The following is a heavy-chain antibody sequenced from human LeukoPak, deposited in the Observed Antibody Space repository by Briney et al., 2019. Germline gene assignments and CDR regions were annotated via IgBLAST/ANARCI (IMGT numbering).Heavy chain of an antibody. V-gene: IGHV5-51*01. J-gene: IGHJ3*02. CDR1: GYSFTSYW. D-gene: IGHD5-12*01. Sequence: GESLKISCKGSGYSFTSYWIAWVRQMPGKGLEWMGIIYPGDPDTRYSPSFQGQVTISADKSISTAYLLWSSLKASDTAMYYCARPVGSGYDLNAFDIWGQGTMVTVSS. CDR2: IYPGDPDT. CDR3: ARPVGSGYDLNAFDI.